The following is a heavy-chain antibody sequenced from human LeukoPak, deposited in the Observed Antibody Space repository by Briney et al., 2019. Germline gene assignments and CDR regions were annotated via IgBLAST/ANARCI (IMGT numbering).Heavy chain of an antibody. CDR2: IYYSGST. Sequence: SETLSLTCTVSGGSISSYYWSWIRQPPGKGLEWIGYIYYSGSTNYNPSLKSRVTISVDTSKNQFSLKLSSVTAADTAVYYCARGAAVAGAYWFDPWGQGTLVTVSS. CDR1: GGSISSYY. D-gene: IGHD6-19*01. V-gene: IGHV4-59*01. CDR3: ARGAAVAGAYWFDP. J-gene: IGHJ5*02.